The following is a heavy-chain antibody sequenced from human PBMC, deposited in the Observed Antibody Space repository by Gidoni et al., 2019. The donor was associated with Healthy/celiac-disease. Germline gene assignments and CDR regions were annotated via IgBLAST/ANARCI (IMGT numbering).Heavy chain of an antibody. CDR3: ARSKYYYDSSGYYPFDY. V-gene: IGHV3-72*01. CDR1: GFTFSDHY. D-gene: IGHD3-22*01. J-gene: IGHJ4*02. CDR2: TRHTPNSYTT. Sequence: EVQLVESGGGLVQPGGSRRRSCAGSGFTFSDHYMDWVRQAPGKGLEWVGRTRHTPNSYTTEYAASVKGRFTISRDDSKNSLYLQMNSLKTEDTAVYYCARSKYYYDSSGYYPFDYWGQGTLVTVSS.